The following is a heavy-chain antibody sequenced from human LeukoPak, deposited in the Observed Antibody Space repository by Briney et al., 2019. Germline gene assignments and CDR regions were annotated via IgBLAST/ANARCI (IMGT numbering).Heavy chain of an antibody. CDR2: ISSSSSYI. J-gene: IGHJ3*02. V-gene: IGHV3-21*01. D-gene: IGHD3-3*01. CDR3: ARDILRFLEWPDAFDI. CDR1: GFTLSSYS. Sequence: GGSLRLSCAASGFTLSSYSMKWVRQAPGKGLEWVSSISSSSSYIYYADSVKGRFTISRDNAKNSLYLQMNSLRAEDTAVYYCARDILRFLEWPDAFDIWGQGTMVTVSS.